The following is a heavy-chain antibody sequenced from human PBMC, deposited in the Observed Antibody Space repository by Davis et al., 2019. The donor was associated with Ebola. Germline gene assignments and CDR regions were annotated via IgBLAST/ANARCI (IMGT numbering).Heavy chain of an antibody. J-gene: IGHJ4*02. CDR1: GYTFTSYA. V-gene: IGHV1-3*01. CDR2: INAGNGNT. CDR3: ARDIAAAGTTDY. Sequence: AASVKVSCKASGYTFTSYAMHWVRQAPGQRLEWMGWINAGNGNTKYSQKFQGRVTITVDTSASTVSVELSSLRFEDTAVYYCARDIAAAGTTDYWGQGTLVTVSS. D-gene: IGHD6-25*01.